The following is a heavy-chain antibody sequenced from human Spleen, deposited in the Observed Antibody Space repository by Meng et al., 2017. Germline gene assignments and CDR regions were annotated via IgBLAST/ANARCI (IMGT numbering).Heavy chain of an antibody. CDR3: AKGINYYDSGGYCDY. CDR1: GFTFSSYA. V-gene: IGHV3-23*01. D-gene: IGHD3-22*01. Sequence: GGSLRLSCAASGFTFSSYAMSWVRQAPGKGLEWVSAISGSGGSTYYADSVTGRFTLSRDNSKNTLYLQMDSLRAEDTAVYYCAKGINYYDSGGYCDYWGQGALVTVSS. CDR2: ISGSGGST. J-gene: IGHJ4*02.